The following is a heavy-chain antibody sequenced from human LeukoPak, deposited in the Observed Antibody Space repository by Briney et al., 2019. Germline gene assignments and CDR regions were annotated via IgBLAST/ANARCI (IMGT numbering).Heavy chain of an antibody. J-gene: IGHJ4*02. D-gene: IGHD5-18*01. V-gene: IGHV4-4*07. CDR3: TRTGYSSGYVDY. CDR1: GGSISGYY. CDR2: IYSSGTT. Sequence: SETLSLTCSVPGGSISGYYWSWIRQPAGKGLEWIGRIYSSGTTNYNPSLKSRVTMSLRTSNNQFSLELNSVTAADTAVYYCTRTGYSSGYVDYWGQGTLVTVSS.